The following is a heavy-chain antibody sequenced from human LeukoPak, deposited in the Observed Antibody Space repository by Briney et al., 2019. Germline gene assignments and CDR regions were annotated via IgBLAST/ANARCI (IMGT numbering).Heavy chain of an antibody. CDR2: INPSGGST. CDR3: AGSLGYCTSNVCYLKY. Sequence: ASVKVSCKASGYTFTSYYMHWVRQAPGQGLEWMGIINPSGGSTNYAQKFQGRVTMTRDTSISTAYMELSRLRSDDTAVYYCAGSLGYCTSNVCYLKYWGQGTLVTVSS. J-gene: IGHJ4*02. V-gene: IGHV1-46*01. D-gene: IGHD2-8*01. CDR1: GYTFTSYY.